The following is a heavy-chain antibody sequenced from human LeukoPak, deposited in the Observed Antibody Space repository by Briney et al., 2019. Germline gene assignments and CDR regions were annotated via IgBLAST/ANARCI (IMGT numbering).Heavy chain of an antibody. J-gene: IGHJ5*02. V-gene: IGHV4-34*01. CDR1: GGSFSGYY. D-gene: IGHD2-2*02. Sequence: PSGTLSLTCAVYGGSFSGYYWSWIRQPPGKGLEWIGEINHSGSTNYNPSLKSRVTISVDTSKNQFSLKLSSVTAADTAVYYCARDRGRVVPAAIFWFDPWGQGTLVTVSS. CDR2: INHSGST. CDR3: ARDRGRVVPAAIFWFDP.